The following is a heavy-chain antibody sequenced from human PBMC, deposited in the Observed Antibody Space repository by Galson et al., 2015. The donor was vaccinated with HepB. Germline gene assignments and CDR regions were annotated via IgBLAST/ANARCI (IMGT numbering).Heavy chain of an antibody. D-gene: IGHD2-2*01. Sequence: SLRLSCATSGFTFSSYAMSWVRQAPGKGLEWVSAISGSGGSTYYADSVKGRFTISRDNSKNTLYLQMNSLRAEDTAVYYCAKDKYQLLSRGGLARWFDPWGQGTLVTVSS. CDR3: AKDKYQLLSRGGLARWFDP. V-gene: IGHV3-23*01. J-gene: IGHJ5*02. CDR2: ISGSGGST. CDR1: GFTFSSYA.